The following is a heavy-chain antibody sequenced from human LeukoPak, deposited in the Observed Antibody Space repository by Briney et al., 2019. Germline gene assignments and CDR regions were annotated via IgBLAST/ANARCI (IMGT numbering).Heavy chain of an antibody. CDR3: ARSHSSGWAYFDY. CDR2: ISSSSSYI. V-gene: IGHV3-21*01. Sequence: GGSLRLSCAASGFTFSSYNMNWVRQAPGKGLEWVSSISSSSSYIYYADSVKGRFTISRDNAKNSLYLQMNSLRAEDTAVYYCARSHSSGWAYFDYWGQGTLVTVSS. CDR1: GFTFSSYN. J-gene: IGHJ4*02. D-gene: IGHD6-19*01.